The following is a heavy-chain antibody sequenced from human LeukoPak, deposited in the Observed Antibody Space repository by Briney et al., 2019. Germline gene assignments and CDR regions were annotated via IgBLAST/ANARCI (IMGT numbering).Heavy chain of an antibody. CDR2: IIPIFGTA. D-gene: IGHD3-22*01. CDR3: AGSLSPKYYYDSYWFDP. V-gene: IGHV1-69*05. Sequence: ASVTVSCKASGGTFSSYAISGVRQAPGQGLEWMGGIIPIFGTANYAQKFQGRVTITTDESTSTAYMELSSLRSEDAAVYYCAGSLSPKYYYDSYWFDPWGQGTLVTVSS. J-gene: IGHJ5*02. CDR1: GGTFSSYA.